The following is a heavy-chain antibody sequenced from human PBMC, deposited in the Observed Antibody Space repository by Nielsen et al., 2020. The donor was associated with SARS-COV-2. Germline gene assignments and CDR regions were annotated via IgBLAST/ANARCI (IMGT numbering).Heavy chain of an antibody. D-gene: IGHD3-16*01. CDR3: ATLGEGDYWYTPDWFFDL. CDR2: ISSNGLST. Sequence: GESLKISCAASGFAFNTYPMNWVRQAPGKGLEWVSLISSNGLSTDYADSVKGRFTISRDNSKNTVYLQMSSLRGEDAAVYYCATLGEGDYWYTPDWFFDLLGRGTLVTVSS. CDR1: GFAFNTYP. J-gene: IGHJ2*01. V-gene: IGHV3-23*01.